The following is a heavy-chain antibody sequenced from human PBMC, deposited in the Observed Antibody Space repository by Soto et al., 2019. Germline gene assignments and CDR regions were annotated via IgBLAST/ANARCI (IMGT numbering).Heavy chain of an antibody. V-gene: IGHV4-31*03. D-gene: IGHD3-10*01. J-gene: IGHJ4*02. CDR1: GGSISSGGYY. Sequence: QVQLQESGPGLVKPSQTLSLTCTVSGGSISSGGYYWSWIRQHPGKGLEWIGYIYYSGSTYYNPSLKSRVTLSVDTSKNQFSLKLSSVTAADTAVYYCASIVSSANGEFSDWGQGTLVTVSS. CDR3: ASIVSSANGEFSD. CDR2: IYYSGST.